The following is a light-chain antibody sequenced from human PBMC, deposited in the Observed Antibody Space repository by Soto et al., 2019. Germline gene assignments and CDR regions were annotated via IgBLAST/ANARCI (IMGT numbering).Light chain of an antibody. V-gene: IGKV1-39*01. CDR3: QQTYKTPLT. CDR1: QSISSY. Sequence: DIQMTQSPSSLSAAVGDRVTITYRASQSISSYLNWYQQKPGKAPKLLIYDASSLESGVPSRFSGSGSGTDFTLTISSLQPEDFATYYCQQTYKTPLTFGQGTKVDIK. J-gene: IGKJ1*01. CDR2: DAS.